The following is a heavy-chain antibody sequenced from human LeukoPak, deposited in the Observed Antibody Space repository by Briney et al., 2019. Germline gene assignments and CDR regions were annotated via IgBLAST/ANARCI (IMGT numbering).Heavy chain of an antibody. CDR3: AKFVTNAVDY. V-gene: IGHV3-23*01. CDR1: EFTFSSYA. Sequence: GGSLRLSXVAYEFTFSSYAMSWVRQAPGKGLEWVSGISGSGVSGSGGSANYADSVKGRFTISRDNSKNTLYLQMNSLRVEDTAVYYCAKFVTNAVDYWGQGTLVAVYS. CDR2: ISGSGVSGSGGSA. J-gene: IGHJ4*02. D-gene: IGHD4-17*01.